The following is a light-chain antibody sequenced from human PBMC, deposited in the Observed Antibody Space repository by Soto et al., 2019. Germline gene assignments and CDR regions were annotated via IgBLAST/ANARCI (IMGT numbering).Light chain of an antibody. J-gene: IGKJ1*01. V-gene: IGKV3-20*01. CDR3: QQYGPSPWT. CDR2: GAS. Sequence: EVGLTQAPGTLSLSPGEGATLSCRASQSGSSSSLVWYQQKAGQAPRLLIDGASSRAAGIPEWFSGSGSGTDFNLTITRLEPDDFAVYFSQQYGPSPWTFGQGTKVAIK. CDR1: QSGSSSS.